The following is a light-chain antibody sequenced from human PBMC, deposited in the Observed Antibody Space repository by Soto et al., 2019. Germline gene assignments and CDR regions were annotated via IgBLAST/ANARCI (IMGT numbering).Light chain of an antibody. CDR3: QQYGSSGT. Sequence: IVLTQSAGTLSLSPGERATLSCRASQSVSNNYLAWYQQKPGQAPRLLIYGASNRATGIPDRFSGSGSGTYFALTISRLEPEDCAVYSCQQYGSSGTFGQGTPVEIK. V-gene: IGKV3-20*01. J-gene: IGKJ1*01. CDR2: GAS. CDR1: QSVSNNY.